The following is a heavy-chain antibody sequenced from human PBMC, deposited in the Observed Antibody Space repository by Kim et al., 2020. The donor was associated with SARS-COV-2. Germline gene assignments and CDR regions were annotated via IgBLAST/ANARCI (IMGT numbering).Heavy chain of an antibody. Sequence: SQTLSLTCTVSGGSISSYYWSWIRQPPGKGLEWIGYIYYSGSTNYNPSLKSRVTISVDTSKNQFSLKLSSVTAADTAVYYCARAYKAPHGGNPAPQVPYWYFDLWGRGTLVTVSS. D-gene: IGHD2-15*01. CDR2: IYYSGST. J-gene: IGHJ2*01. V-gene: IGHV4-59*13. CDR1: GGSISSYY. CDR3: ARAYKAPHGGNPAPQVPYWYFDL.